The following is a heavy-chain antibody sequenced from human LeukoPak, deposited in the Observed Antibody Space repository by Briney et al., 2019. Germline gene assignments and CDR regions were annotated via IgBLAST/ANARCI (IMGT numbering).Heavy chain of an antibody. CDR1: GVSIGSTSYY. CDR3: ARDSGPIPATNYYYYYMDV. V-gene: IGHV4-61*02. D-gene: IGHD2-2*01. CDR2: IYSSGST. Sequence: PSETLSLTCTVSGVSIGSTSYYWSWIRQPAGKGLEWIGRIYSSGSTTYKPSLTSRVTISVDTSKNQFSLRLSSVTAADTAVYYCARDSGPIPATNYYYYYMDVWGKGTTVTVSS. J-gene: IGHJ6*03.